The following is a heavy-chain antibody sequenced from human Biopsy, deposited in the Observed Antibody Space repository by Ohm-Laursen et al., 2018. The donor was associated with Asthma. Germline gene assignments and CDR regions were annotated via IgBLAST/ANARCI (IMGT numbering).Heavy chain of an antibody. Sequence: TLSLTCTVSYGPITSGGYYWTWIRQHPGKGLEWIAYLFHSGTTHYNPSLKSRVTISVDRSKRQFSLKVNSVTAADTAVYYCARMITMIQAANYYSYAMDVWGQGTTATVSS. CDR1: YGPITSGGYY. CDR2: LFHSGTT. CDR3: ARMITMIQAANYYSYAMDV. J-gene: IGHJ6*02. V-gene: IGHV4-30-2*01. D-gene: IGHD3-22*01.